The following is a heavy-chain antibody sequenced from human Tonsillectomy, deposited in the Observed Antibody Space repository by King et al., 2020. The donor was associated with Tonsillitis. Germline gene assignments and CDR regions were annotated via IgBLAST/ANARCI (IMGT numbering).Heavy chain of an antibody. CDR2: IKPDGNEK. D-gene: IGHD1-1*01. J-gene: IGHJ4*02. CDR3: VGNWN. Sequence: VQLVESGGDLVQPGGSLRLSCTTSGFAFSSYNMHWVRQAPGKGLEWVATIKPDGNEKNYVGSVRGRFTISRDNAKNSVYLQMNSLIDEDTAVYYCVGNWNWGQGTLVTVSS. V-gene: IGHV3-7*01. CDR1: GFAFSSYN.